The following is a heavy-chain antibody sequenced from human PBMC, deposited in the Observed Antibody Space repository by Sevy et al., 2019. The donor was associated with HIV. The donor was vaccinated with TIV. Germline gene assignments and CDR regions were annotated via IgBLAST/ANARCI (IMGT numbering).Heavy chain of an antibody. CDR1: GYDFSTYW. CDR3: ARRGILLRGGDYFYYGLDV. D-gene: IGHD1-26*01. CDR2: IFPGDSDT. Sequence: GESLKISCKGSGYDFSTYWIAWVRQMPGKGLELMGIIFPGDSDTRYSPSFQGQVTISADGSIRTSYLQWRSLKASDTAIYYCARRGILLRGGDYFYYGLDVWGQGTTVTVSS. V-gene: IGHV5-51*01. J-gene: IGHJ6*02.